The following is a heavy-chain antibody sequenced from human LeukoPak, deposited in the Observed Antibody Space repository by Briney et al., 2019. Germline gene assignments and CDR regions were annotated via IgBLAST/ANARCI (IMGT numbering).Heavy chain of an antibody. V-gene: IGHV1-2*02. Sequence: VASVKVSCKASGYTFTGYYMHWVRQAPGQGLEWMGWINPNSGGTNCAQKFQGRVTMTRDTSISTAYMELSRLRSDDTAVYYCAKAAAGSQHSYYYYYYLDVWGTGTTVTISS. D-gene: IGHD6-13*01. CDR3: AKAAAGSQHSYYYYYYLDV. CDR2: INPNSGGT. CDR1: GYTFTGYY. J-gene: IGHJ6*03.